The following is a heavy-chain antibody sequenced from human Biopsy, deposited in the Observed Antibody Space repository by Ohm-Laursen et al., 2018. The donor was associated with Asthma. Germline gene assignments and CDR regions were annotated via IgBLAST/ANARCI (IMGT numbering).Heavy chain of an antibody. Sequence: SLRLSCAASGFTFGDYCMSWVRQAPGKGLEWVSAIRGSGGSTYYADSVKGRFTISRDNSKNTLYLQMNSLRAEDTAVYYCARGPNYHGSGRAPIGMDVWGQGTTATVSS. CDR2: IRGSGGST. J-gene: IGHJ6*02. V-gene: IGHV3-23*01. D-gene: IGHD3-10*01. CDR1: GFTFGDYC. CDR3: ARGPNYHGSGRAPIGMDV.